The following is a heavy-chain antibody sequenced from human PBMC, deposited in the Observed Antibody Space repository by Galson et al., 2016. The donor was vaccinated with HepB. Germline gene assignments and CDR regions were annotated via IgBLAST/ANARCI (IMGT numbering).Heavy chain of an antibody. V-gene: IGHV3-30*18. J-gene: IGHJ3*01. CDR2: ISHDGTNR. D-gene: IGHD3-3*01. CDR3: AKVNHDSWSGYSYDAFDV. CDR1: GFTFSTYG. Sequence: SLRLSCAASGFTFSTYGMHWVRQAPGKGLEWVAVISHDGTNRYYADSVKDRFTISRDNSKNKLYLEVNSLRAEDTAMYYCAKVNHDSWSGYSYDAFDVWGQGTMVTVS.